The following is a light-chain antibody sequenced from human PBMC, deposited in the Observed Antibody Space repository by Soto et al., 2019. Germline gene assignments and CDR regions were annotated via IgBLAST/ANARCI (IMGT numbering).Light chain of an antibody. V-gene: IGKV3-11*01. CDR3: QKRTNCPLT. CDR2: DAS. Sequence: EIVLTQSPGTMSLSPGERATLSCRASQSVTSFLAWYQQKPGQAPRLLIYDASKRATGIPARFSGSGSGTDFTLTINGLEPEDIAVYYCQKRTNCPLTFGGGTKVDIK. J-gene: IGKJ4*01. CDR1: QSVTSF.